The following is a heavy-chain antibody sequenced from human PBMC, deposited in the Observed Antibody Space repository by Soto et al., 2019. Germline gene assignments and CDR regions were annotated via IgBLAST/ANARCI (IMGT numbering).Heavy chain of an antibody. CDR1: GFTFSSYG. CDR3: ARDGGANYDYYGMDV. Sequence: QVQLVESGGGVVQPGRSLRLSCAASGFTFSSYGMHWVRQAPGKGPEWVAVIWYDGSNKYYADSVKGRFTISIDSSKNTLYLQMNSLRAEETAVYYCARDGGANYDYYGMDVWGQVTTVTVS. V-gene: IGHV3-33*01. J-gene: IGHJ6*02. CDR2: IWYDGSNK. D-gene: IGHD3-3*01.